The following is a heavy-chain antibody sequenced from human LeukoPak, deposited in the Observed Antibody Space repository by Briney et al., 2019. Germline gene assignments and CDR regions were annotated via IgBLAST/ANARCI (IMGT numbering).Heavy chain of an antibody. Sequence: PGGSLRLSCVASGFTFGSHAMNWVRQAPGKGLECVSSISRNSLYMYYADSLKGRFTISRDNAKNSLYLQMDSLTAEDTAVYYCAKLRGYTAYDSDYFDYRRQGTLVTVSS. CDR2: ISRNSLYM. J-gene: IGHJ4*02. CDR1: GFTFGSHA. CDR3: AKLRGYTAYDSDYFDY. V-gene: IGHV3-21*04. D-gene: IGHD5-12*01.